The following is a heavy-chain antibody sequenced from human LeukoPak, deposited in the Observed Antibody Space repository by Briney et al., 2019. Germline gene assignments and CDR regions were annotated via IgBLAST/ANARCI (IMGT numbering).Heavy chain of an antibody. CDR1: GFTFSRSW. D-gene: IGHD3-10*01. Sequence: PGGSLRLSCAASGFTFSRSWMIWVRQAPGEGLEWVANIKEDGSQKFYVDSVKGRFTISRDNARNSLYLQMSSLRAEDTAVYYCARGFGDCWGQGTLVTVSS. V-gene: IGHV3-7*04. CDR3: ARGFGDC. J-gene: IGHJ4*02. CDR2: IKEDGSQK.